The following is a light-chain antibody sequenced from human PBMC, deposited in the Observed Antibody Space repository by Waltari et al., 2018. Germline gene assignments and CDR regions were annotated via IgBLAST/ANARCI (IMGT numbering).Light chain of an antibody. CDR3: QQSWHLPPT. Sequence: DVQMTQSPSSLSASLGDRVTMTCRKSKDIKIYLDWYQQKPGKAPNLLIYGTFTLQSGVPSRFSGSASGTNFTLTIDSLQPEDFATYYCQQSWHLPPTFGQGTRLDIK. V-gene: IGKV1-39*01. CDR2: GTF. CDR1: KDIKIY. J-gene: IGKJ5*01.